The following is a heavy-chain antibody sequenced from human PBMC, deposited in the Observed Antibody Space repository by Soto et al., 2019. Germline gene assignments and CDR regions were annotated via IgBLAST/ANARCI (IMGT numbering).Heavy chain of an antibody. V-gene: IGHV3-66*01. CDR1: GFTVGSNY. CDR2: IYSGGST. Sequence: GGSLRLSCATSGFTVGSNYMSWVRQAPGKGLEWVSVIYSGGSTYYADSVKGRFTISRDNSKNTLYLQMNSLRAEDTAVYYCARDRALGAVDYWGQGTLVTVSS. J-gene: IGHJ4*02. CDR3: ARDRALGAVDY.